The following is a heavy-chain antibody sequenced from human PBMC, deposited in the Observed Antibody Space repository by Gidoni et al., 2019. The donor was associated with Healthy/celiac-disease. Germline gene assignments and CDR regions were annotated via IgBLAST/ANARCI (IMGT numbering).Heavy chain of an antibody. J-gene: IGHJ4*02. CDR3: AGGGQWLGMDY. CDR2: IYYSGST. D-gene: IGHD6-19*01. CDR1: GGSISSSSYY. Sequence: QLQLQESGPGLVKPSETLSLTCTVSGGSISSSSYYWGWIRQPPGKGLEWIGSIYYSGSTYYNPSLKSRVTISVDTSKNQFSLKLSSVTAADTAVYYCAGGGQWLGMDYWGQGTLVTVSS. V-gene: IGHV4-39*01.